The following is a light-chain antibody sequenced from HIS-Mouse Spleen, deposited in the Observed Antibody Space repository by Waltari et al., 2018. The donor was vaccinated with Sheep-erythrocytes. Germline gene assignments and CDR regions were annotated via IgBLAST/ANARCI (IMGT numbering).Light chain of an antibody. Sequence: QSALTQPASVSGSPGQSITISCTGTSSAVGGYNYFPWYQQHPGKAPKLMIYEVSNRPSGVSNRFSGSKSGNTASLTISGLQAEDEADYYCSSYTSSSTLVFGTGTKVTVL. CDR2: EVS. CDR3: SSYTSSSTLV. V-gene: IGLV2-14*01. J-gene: IGLJ1*01. CDR1: SSAVGGYNY.